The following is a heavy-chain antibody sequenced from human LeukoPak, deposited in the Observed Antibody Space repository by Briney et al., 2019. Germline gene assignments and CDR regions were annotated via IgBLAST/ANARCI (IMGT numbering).Heavy chain of an antibody. CDR2: INSDGSSI. CDR3: ARGLVHDTSGYYSDY. J-gene: IGHJ4*02. V-gene: IGHV3-74*01. D-gene: IGHD3-22*01. CDR1: GFSFSGHW. Sequence: GGSLRLSCTASGFSFSGHWMHWVRQAPGKGLVWVSRINSDGSSIAYADSVKGRFTISRDNAKNTLYLQMNSLKAEDAAVYYCARGLVHDTSGYYSDYWGQGTLVTVSS.